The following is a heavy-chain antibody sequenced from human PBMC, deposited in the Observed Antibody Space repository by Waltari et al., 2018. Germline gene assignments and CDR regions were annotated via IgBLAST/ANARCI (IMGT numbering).Heavy chain of an antibody. D-gene: IGHD2-15*01. J-gene: IGHJ4*02. Sequence: EVQLVESGGGLIQPGGSLKLSCAAYGFTVSSNYMSWVRQAPGTGLEWVAVIYYSSRAFYADSVKGRFTISRDNSKNTLDLQMNSLRVEDTAVYYCTRLGGNTNDFWGQGTPVTVSS. CDR1: GFTVSSNY. CDR2: IYYSSRA. V-gene: IGHV3-53*01. CDR3: TRLGGNTNDF.